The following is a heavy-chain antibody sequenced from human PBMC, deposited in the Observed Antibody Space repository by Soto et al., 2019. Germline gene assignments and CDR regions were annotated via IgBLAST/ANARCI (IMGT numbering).Heavy chain of an antibody. J-gene: IGHJ5*02. CDR1: GFSLSTSGVG. CDR3: AHRSGVLVPAAIMYWWFDP. CDR2: IYWDDDK. D-gene: IGHD2-2*01. V-gene: IGHV2-5*02. Sequence: QITLKESGPTLVKPTQTLTLTCTFSGFSLSTSGVGVGWIRQPPGKALEWLALIYWDDDKRYSPSLKSRLTITKDTSKNQVVLTMTNMDPVDTATYYCAHRSGVLVPAAIMYWWFDPWGQGTLVTVSS.